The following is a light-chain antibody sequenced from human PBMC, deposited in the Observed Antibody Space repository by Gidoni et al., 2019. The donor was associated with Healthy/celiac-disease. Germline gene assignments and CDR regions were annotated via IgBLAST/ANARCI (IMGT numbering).Light chain of an antibody. J-gene: IGLJ2*01. Sequence: QSVLTQPPSASGTPGQRVTISCSGSSSNIGSNTVNWYQQLPGTAPKLLIYGNDQRPSGVPDRFSGSKSGTSASLAISGLQSEDEADYYCAAWDDSLVAVFGGGTKLTVL. CDR3: AAWDDSLVAV. V-gene: IGLV1-44*01. CDR1: SSNIGSNT. CDR2: GND.